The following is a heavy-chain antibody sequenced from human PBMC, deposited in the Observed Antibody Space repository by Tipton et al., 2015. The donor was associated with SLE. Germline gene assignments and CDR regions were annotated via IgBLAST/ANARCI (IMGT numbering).Heavy chain of an antibody. CDR3: ASSSSSSYYFDY. J-gene: IGHJ4*02. D-gene: IGHD6-13*01. CDR1: GGSFSGYY. V-gene: IGHV4-34*01. CDR2: INHSGST. Sequence: GLVKPSETLSLTCAVYGGSFSGYYWSWIRQPPGKGLEWIGEINHSGSTNYNPSLKSRVTISVDTSKNQFSLKLSSVTAADTAVYYCASSSSSSYYFDYWGQGTLVTVSS.